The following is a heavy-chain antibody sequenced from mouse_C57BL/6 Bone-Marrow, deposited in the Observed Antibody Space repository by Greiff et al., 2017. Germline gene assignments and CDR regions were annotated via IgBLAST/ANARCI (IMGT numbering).Heavy chain of an antibody. V-gene: IGHV1-54*01. CDR3: ARVYYRGSSICDH. CDR1: GYAFTNYL. Sequence: QVQLQQSGAELVRPGTSVKVSCKASGYAFTNYLIEWVKQRPGQGLEWIGVINPGSGGTNYNEKFKGKATLTADKSSSTAYMQLSSLTSEDSAVYFCARVYYRGSSICDHGGKGTTLTVSS. D-gene: IGHD1-1*01. CDR2: INPGSGGT. J-gene: IGHJ2*01.